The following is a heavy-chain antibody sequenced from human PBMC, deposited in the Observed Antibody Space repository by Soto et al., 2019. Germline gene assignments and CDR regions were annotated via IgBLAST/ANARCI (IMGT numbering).Heavy chain of an antibody. CDR1: GYTFTSYY. Sequence: GASVKVSCKASGYTFTSYYMHWVRQAPGQGLEWMGIINPSGGSTSYAQKFQGRVTMTRDTSTSTVYMELSSLRSEDTAVYYCGRDREGGYSYGSFQHWGQGTLVTVSS. J-gene: IGHJ1*01. CDR3: GRDREGGYSYGSFQH. CDR2: INPSGGST. D-gene: IGHD5-18*01. V-gene: IGHV1-46*03.